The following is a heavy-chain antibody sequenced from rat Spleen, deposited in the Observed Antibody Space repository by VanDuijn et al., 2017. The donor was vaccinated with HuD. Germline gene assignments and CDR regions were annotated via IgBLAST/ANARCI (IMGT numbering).Heavy chain of an antibody. Sequence: EVRLQESGPGLVKPSQSLSLTCSVTDYSITSSYGWSWIRRFPGNKLEWMGYINGAGITNYNPSLKSRISITRDTSKNQFFLQVNSVIIDDTATYYCARSSYNNYYFHYWGQGVMVTVSS. J-gene: IGHJ2*01. V-gene: IGHV3-3*01. CDR3: ARSSYNNYYFHY. D-gene: IGHD1-10*01. CDR2: INGAGIT. CDR1: DYSITSSYG.